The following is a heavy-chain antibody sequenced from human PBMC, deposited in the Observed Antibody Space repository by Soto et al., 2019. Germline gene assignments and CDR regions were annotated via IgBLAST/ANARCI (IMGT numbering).Heavy chain of an antibody. Sequence: SETLSLTCTVSGGSISSYYWSRIRQPPGKGLEWIGYIYYSGSTNYNPSLKSRVTISVDTSKNQFSLKLSSVTAADTAVYYCARGYWIQLSTRLWFGELSAFDIWGQGTMVTVSS. CDR2: IYYSGST. V-gene: IGHV4-59*01. CDR1: GGSISSYY. CDR3: ARGYWIQLSTRLWFGELSAFDI. J-gene: IGHJ3*02. D-gene: IGHD3-10*01.